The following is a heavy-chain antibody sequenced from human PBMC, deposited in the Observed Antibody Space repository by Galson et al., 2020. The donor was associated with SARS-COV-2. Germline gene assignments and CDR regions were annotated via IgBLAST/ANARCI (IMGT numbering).Heavy chain of an antibody. CDR2: VYYSGST. Sequence: SETLSLTCTVSGGSISGHYWSWIRQAPGKGLEWIGYVYYSGSTYYSPSLKSRVTISVDTSKKQFSLKLRSVTAADTAVYYCARMIITNYYDSSGYSDYMDVWGKGTTVTVSS. CDR3: ARMIITNYYDSSGYSDYMDV. V-gene: IGHV4-59*11. J-gene: IGHJ6*03. CDR1: GGSISGHY. D-gene: IGHD3-22*01.